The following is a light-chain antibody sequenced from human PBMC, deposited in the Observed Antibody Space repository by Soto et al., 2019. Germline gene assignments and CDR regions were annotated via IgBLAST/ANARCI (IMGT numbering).Light chain of an antibody. CDR2: DTS. CDR1: QSVGSR. CDR3: QQRSSWPET. Sequence: EIVLTQSPATLSLSPGKRGAISCRASQSVGSRLAWYQQKPGQAPRLLIYDTSKRATGVPVRFSGSGSETDFTLIISSLEPEDLAVYYCQQRSSWPETFGQGTKLEIK. J-gene: IGKJ2*01. V-gene: IGKV3-11*01.